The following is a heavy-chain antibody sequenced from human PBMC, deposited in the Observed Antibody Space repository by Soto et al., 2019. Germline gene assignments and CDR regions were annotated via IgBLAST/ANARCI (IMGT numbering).Heavy chain of an antibody. CDR2: IYYTGST. V-gene: IGHV4-31*03. Sequence: KPSETLSLTCTVSGASISSGTDYWSWIRQPPGKGLEWIGYIYYTGSTDSNPSLKSRVSISLDTSKNQFSLKLSSVTAADTAVYYCAGGTSAYYYNLDYWGQGTLVTVSS. J-gene: IGHJ4*02. D-gene: IGHD3-22*01. CDR3: AGGTSAYYYNLDY. CDR1: GASISSGTDY.